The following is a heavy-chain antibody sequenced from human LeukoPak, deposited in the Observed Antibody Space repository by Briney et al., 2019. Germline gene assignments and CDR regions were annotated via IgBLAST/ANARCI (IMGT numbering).Heavy chain of an antibody. D-gene: IGHD6-19*01. CDR3: ARQGYSSGWDFDY. CDR2: IYYSGST. J-gene: IGHJ4*02. CDR1: GGSISSYY. Sequence: SETLSLTCTVSGGSISSYYWSWIRQPPGKGLEWIGYIYYSGSTNYSPSPKSRVTISVDTSKNQFSLKLSSVTAADTAVYYCARQGYSSGWDFDYWGQGTLVTVSS. V-gene: IGHV4-59*08.